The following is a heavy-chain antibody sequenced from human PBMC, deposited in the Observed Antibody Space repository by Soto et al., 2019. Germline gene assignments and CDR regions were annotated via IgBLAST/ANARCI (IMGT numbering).Heavy chain of an antibody. J-gene: IGHJ6*02. Sequence: PXESLKSSCKGSGYTLTNYWIGWVRQIPGKGLEWMGIIYPGDSDTKYNPSFQGQVTISADKSITTTYLQWSSLKASDTAIYYCAASIFYYGMDVWGQGTTVTVS. V-gene: IGHV5-51*01. CDR1: GYTLTNYW. CDR3: AASIFYYGMDV. CDR2: IYPGDSDT.